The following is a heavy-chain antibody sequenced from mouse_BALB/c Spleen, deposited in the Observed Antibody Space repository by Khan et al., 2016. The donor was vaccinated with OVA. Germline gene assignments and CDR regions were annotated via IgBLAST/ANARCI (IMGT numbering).Heavy chain of an antibody. V-gene: IGHV2-6-4*01. CDR2: IWGGGGT. D-gene: IGHD2-14*01. CDR3: TRAYYRYDGYYAIDY. CDR1: GFSLSRYN. J-gene: IGHJ4*01. Sequence: QVQLKESGPGLVAPSQSLSITCTVSGFSLSRYNIHWVRQPPGKGLEWLGMIWGGGGTDYNSTLKIRLSISKDNSKSQVILKMNSLQTDDTAMYYCTRAYYRYDGYYAIDYWGQGTTVTVSS.